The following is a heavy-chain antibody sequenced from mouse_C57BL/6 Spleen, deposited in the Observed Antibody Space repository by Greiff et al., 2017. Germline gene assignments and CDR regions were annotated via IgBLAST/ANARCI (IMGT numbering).Heavy chain of an antibody. CDR2: IDPSDSYT. D-gene: IGHD1-1*02. CDR3: ERGVGLQHRFAY. CDR1: GYTFTSYW. Sequence: QVQLQQSGAELVMPGASVKLSCKASGYTFTSYWMHWVKQRPGQGLEWIGEIDPSDSYTNYNQKFKGKATLTVDKSSSTAYMQLISLTSEDSAVYYCERGVGLQHRFAYWGQGTLVTVSA. V-gene: IGHV1-69*01. J-gene: IGHJ3*01.